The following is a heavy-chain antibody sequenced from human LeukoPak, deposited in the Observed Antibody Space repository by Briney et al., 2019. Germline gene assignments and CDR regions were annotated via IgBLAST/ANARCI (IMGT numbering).Heavy chain of an antibody. D-gene: IGHD6-13*01. CDR2: MYSRGDT. CDR3: ARDAPQVPAAGVLAS. Sequence: GASLRLSCAASGFTVSDNYMSWVRQPPGKGLEWVSVMYSRGDTYYADPVKGRFTFSRDISKNTLYLQMNGLRTEDTAMYYCARDAPQVPAAGVLASWGQGTLVTVSS. CDR1: GFTVSDNY. J-gene: IGHJ5*02. V-gene: IGHV3-53*01.